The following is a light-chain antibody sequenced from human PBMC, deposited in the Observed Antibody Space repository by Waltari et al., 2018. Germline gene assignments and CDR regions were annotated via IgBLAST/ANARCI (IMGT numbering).Light chain of an antibody. CDR1: GSDIGGYNY. V-gene: IGLV2-14*03. Sequence: QSALTQPASVSGPPGQSITLSSTGSGSDIGGYNYVSCSQQHPGKVPKLIIYDVNNRPSGVSNRFSGSKSGNTFSLTVSGLQAEDEADYYCSSYASSSTVLFGGGTKLTVL. J-gene: IGLJ3*02. CDR2: DVN. CDR3: SSYASSSTVL.